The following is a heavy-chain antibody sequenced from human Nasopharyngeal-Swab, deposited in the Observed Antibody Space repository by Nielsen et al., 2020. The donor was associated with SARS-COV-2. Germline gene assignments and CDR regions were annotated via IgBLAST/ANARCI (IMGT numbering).Heavy chain of an antibody. V-gene: IGHV4-31*02. D-gene: IGHD3-3*01. CDR2: IYYSGST. CDR3: ARGARITILGVVSQLDV. J-gene: IGHJ6*02. Sequence: WIRQPPGKGLEWIGYIYYSGSTYYNPSLKSRVTISVDTSKNQFSLKLSSVTAADTAVYYCARGARITILGVVSQLDVWGQGTTVNVSS.